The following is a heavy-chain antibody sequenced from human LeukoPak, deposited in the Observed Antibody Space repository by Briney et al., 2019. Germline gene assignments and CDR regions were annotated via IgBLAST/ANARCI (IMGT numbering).Heavy chain of an antibody. CDR3: ATSRQVWWLQPFDY. J-gene: IGHJ4*02. V-gene: IGHV1-24*01. D-gene: IGHD1-26*01. Sequence: ASVKVSCKVSGYTLTELSMHWVRQAPGKGLEWMGGFDPEDGETIYAQKSQGRVTMTEDTSTDTAYMELSSLRSEDTAVYYCATSRQVWWLQPFDYWGQGTLVTVSS. CDR1: GYTLTELS. CDR2: FDPEDGET.